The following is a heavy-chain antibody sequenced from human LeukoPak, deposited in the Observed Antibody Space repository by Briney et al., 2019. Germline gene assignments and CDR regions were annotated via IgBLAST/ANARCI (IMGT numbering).Heavy chain of an antibody. CDR2: ISSSSSTI. CDR3: ASLFIAAAGSASYYYYGMDV. CDR1: GFTFSGYS. Sequence: PGGSLRLSCAASGFTFSGYSMNWVRQAPGKGLEWVSYISSSSSTIYYADSVKGRFTISRDNAKNSLYLQMNSLRAEDTAVYYCASLFIAAAGSASYYYYGMDVWGQGTTVTVSS. J-gene: IGHJ6*02. D-gene: IGHD6-13*01. V-gene: IGHV3-48*04.